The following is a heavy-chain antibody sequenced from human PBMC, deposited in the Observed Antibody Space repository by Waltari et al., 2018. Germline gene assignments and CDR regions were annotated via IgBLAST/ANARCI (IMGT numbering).Heavy chain of an antibody. Sequence: QVHLQQWGAGLLKPSETLSLTCGVYGGTLSGFYWSWIRAPPGKGLEWIGEISHSGYTTYTPSLKSRVTMSLDTSKSQFSLTLYSMTAADTAVYYCASLLLDTPPGSYYYYMDVWGKGTTVTVSS. J-gene: IGHJ6*03. CDR1: GGTLSGFY. V-gene: IGHV4-34*02. CDR3: ASLLLDTPPGSYYYYMDV. CDR2: ISHSGYT. D-gene: IGHD3-3*01.